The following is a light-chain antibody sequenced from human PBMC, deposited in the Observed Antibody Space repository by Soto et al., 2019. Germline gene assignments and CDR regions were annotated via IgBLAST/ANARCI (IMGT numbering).Light chain of an antibody. V-gene: IGKV1-5*03. CDR3: QHYNTYPWT. CDR1: QSISSS. Sequence: DMQMTHSPSTLSASVGDTIAITCRASQSISSSLAWYQQKPGKGPKLLIYKASHLESGVPSRFSGSGSGTEFTLTISSLQPGDFATYYCQHYNTYPWTFGHGTKVDI. J-gene: IGKJ1*01. CDR2: KAS.